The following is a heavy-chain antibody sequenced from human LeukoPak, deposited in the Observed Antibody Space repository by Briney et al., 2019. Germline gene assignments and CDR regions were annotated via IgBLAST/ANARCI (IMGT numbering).Heavy chain of an antibody. J-gene: IGHJ5*02. D-gene: IGHD3-16*01. Sequence: GASVRVSCKASGYTFISYGISWVRQAPGQGLEWMGWISAYNGNTNYAQKLQGRVTMTTDTFTSTAYMELRSLRSDDTAVYYCAREPKGGLRNWFDPWGQGTLVTVSS. CDR2: ISAYNGNT. V-gene: IGHV1-18*01. CDR3: AREPKGGLRNWFDP. CDR1: GYTFISYG.